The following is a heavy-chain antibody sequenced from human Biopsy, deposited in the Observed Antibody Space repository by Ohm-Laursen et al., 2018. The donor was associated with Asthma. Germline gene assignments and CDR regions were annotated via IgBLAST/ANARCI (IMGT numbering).Heavy chain of an antibody. CDR3: ARCQVGYSSGWSLLLKKIYYSGMDV. J-gene: IGHJ6*02. V-gene: IGHV1-69*13. CDR1: GGTFSNFA. D-gene: IGHD6-19*01. Sequence: ASVKVSCKAPGGTFSNFAISWVRQAPGQGLEWLGGIMTVFGTTNYAQKFQGRVTITADESTSTAYMEVTSLRSEDTAIYYFARCQVGYSSGWSLLLKKIYYSGMDVWGQGTAVTVSS. CDR2: IMTVFGTT.